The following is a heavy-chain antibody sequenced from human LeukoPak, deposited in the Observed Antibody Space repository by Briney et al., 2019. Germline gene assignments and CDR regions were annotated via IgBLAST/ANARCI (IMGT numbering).Heavy chain of an antibody. J-gene: IGHJ3*02. V-gene: IGHV3-30*04. CDR1: GFTFSSYA. D-gene: IGHD6-19*01. Sequence: PGGSLRLSCAASGFTFSSYAMHWVRQAPGKGLEWVAVISYDGSNKYYADSVKGRFTISRDNSKNTLYLQMNSLRAEDTAVYYCARDYTWLAHAFDIWGQGTMVTVSS. CDR3: ARDYTWLAHAFDI. CDR2: ISYDGSNK.